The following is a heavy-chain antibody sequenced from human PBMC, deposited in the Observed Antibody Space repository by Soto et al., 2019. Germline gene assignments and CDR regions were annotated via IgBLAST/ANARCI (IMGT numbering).Heavy chain of an antibody. V-gene: IGHV4-39*01. CDR3: ARGKVTIFGVVTHPRWFDP. D-gene: IGHD3-3*01. CDR2: IYYSGST. J-gene: IGHJ5*02. Sequence: SETLSLTCTVSGGAISSSSYYWFCIRQPPWNGLEWIGSIYYSGSTYYNPSLKSRVTISVDTSKNQFSLKLSSVTAADTAVYYCARGKVTIFGVVTHPRWFDPWGQGTLVTVSS. CDR1: GGAISSSSYY.